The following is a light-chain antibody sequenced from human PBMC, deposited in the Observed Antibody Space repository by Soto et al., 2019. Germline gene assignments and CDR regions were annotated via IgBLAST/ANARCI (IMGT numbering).Light chain of an antibody. J-gene: IGKJ1*01. V-gene: IGKV1-39*01. CDR3: QQSMSTPRT. Sequence: DIPMTQSPSSLSASVGDRVNITCRASQSISRYLNWYQQKPGKAPKLLIYGASSLQSGVPSRFSGSGSGTDFTLTISSLQPEDFVTYYCQQSMSTPRTFGQGTKVEIK. CDR1: QSISRY. CDR2: GAS.